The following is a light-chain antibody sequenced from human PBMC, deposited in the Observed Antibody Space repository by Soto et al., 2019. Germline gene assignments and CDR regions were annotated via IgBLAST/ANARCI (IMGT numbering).Light chain of an antibody. Sequence: DIQMTQSPSTLSASVGDRVTITCRASQSISTWLAWYQQKPGKAPKLLIYKASSLEGGVPSRFGGSGSGTLFNITISSLQPDDFATYYCHQYNTYPLTFGGGTTVDIK. CDR3: HQYNTYPLT. V-gene: IGKV1-5*03. CDR2: KAS. CDR1: QSISTW. J-gene: IGKJ4*01.